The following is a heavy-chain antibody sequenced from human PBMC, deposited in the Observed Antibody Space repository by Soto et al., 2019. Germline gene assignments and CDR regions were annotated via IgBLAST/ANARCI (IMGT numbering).Heavy chain of an antibody. CDR2: IIPILGIA. D-gene: IGHD6-13*01. V-gene: IGHV1-69*02. Sequence: QVQLVQSGAAVKKPGSSVKVSCKASGGTFSSYTISWVRQAPGQGLEWMGRIIPILGIANYAQKFQGRVTITADKSTSTAYMELSSLRSEDTAVYYCARSAAAGQNWYFDLWGRGTLVTVS. J-gene: IGHJ2*01. CDR1: GGTFSSYT. CDR3: ARSAAAGQNWYFDL.